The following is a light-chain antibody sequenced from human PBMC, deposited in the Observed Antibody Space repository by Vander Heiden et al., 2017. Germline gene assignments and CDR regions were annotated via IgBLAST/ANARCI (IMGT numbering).Light chain of an antibody. Sequence: EVVLTQSPATLSLSPGERATLSCRASQSISSFLAWYQQKPGQAPRLLIYDASSRDTGIPARFSGSGYGKDFTLTISSREPEDFAVYYCQQRGNWPPITFGGGTKVEIK. CDR3: QQRGNWPPIT. CDR2: DAS. CDR1: QSISSF. V-gene: IGKV3-11*01. J-gene: IGKJ4*01.